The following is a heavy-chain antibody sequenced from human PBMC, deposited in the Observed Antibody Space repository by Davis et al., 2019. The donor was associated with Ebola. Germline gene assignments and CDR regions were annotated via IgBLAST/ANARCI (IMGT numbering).Heavy chain of an antibody. J-gene: IGHJ4*02. Sequence: SETLSLTCTISGASISSYYWNWIRQPPGKGLEWIGYMYYSGITDYNPSLRSRVTVSVDTSKNQFPLRLTSVTAADTAVYYCAGQDRGLGYWGQGTLVTVSS. D-gene: IGHD3-22*01. CDR3: AGQDRGLGY. V-gene: IGHV4-59*01. CDR2: MYYSGIT. CDR1: GASISSYY.